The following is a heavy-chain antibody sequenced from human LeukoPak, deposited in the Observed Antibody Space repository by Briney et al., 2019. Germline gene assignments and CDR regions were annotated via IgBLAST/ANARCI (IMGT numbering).Heavy chain of an antibody. D-gene: IGHD5-12*01. J-gene: IGHJ3*02. CDR1: GFTFSSYG. Sequence: GGSLRLSCAAPGFTFSSYGMHWVRQAPGKGLEWVAVISYDGSNKYYADSVKGRFTISRDNSKNTLYLQMNSLRAEDTAVYYCATLPRDGYNYYAFDIWGQGTMVTVSS. CDR2: ISYDGSNK. CDR3: ATLPRDGYNYYAFDI. V-gene: IGHV3-30*03.